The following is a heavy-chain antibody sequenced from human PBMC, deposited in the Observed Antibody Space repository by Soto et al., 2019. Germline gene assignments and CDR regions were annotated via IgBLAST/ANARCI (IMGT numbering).Heavy chain of an antibody. CDR2: INTAGSTK. CDR3: AKDRCTNGVCYVSFYYGMDV. J-gene: IGHJ6*02. V-gene: IGHV3-48*03. D-gene: IGHD2-8*01. Sequence: GGSLRLSCAASGFTFSNFEMHWVRQAPGKGLEWVSYINTAGSTKYYAESVRGRFTISRDNSKNTLYLQMNNLRAEDTAVYYCAKDRCTNGVCYVSFYYGMDVWGQGTTVTVSS. CDR1: GFTFSNFE.